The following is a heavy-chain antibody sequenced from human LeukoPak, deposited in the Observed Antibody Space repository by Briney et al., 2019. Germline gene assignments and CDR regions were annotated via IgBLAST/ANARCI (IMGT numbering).Heavy chain of an antibody. V-gene: IGHV3-30*02. J-gene: IGHJ4*02. Sequence: PGGSLRLSCAASGFTFSSYTMNWVRQAPGKGLEWVAFIRYDESDKYYADSVKGRFTVSRDNSKNTLYLQMNSLRTDDTAIYYCAKDRAFLTGYIDYWGQGTLVTVSS. CDR3: AKDRAFLTGYIDY. CDR2: IRYDESDK. CDR1: GFTFSSYT. D-gene: IGHD3-9*01.